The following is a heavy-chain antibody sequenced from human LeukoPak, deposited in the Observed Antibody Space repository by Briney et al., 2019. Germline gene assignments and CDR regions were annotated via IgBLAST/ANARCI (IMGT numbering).Heavy chain of an antibody. CDR2: ISGSGGST. V-gene: IGHV3-23*01. CDR3: AKDLSCRTTSCYKRGANWFDP. Sequence: GGSLRLSCAASGFTFSNYAMSWVRQPPGKGLEWVSVISGSGGSTYYADSVKGRFIISRDNFNNTLDLQMNSLRAEDTAIYYCAKDLSCRTTSCYKRGANWFDPWGQGTLVTVSS. D-gene: IGHD2-2*02. CDR1: GFTFSNYA. J-gene: IGHJ5*02.